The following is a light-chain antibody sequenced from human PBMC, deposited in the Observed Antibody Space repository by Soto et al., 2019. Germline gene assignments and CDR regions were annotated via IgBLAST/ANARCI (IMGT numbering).Light chain of an antibody. V-gene: IGKV1-8*01. J-gene: IGKJ3*01. CDR1: QGISSY. CDR3: QQYYSYPRT. Sequence: AIRMTQSPSSLSASTGDRVTIICRASQGISSYLAWYRQKPGKAPKLLIYAASTLQSGVPSSFSGSRSGTDFTLTISCLQSEDFATYYCQQYYSYPRTFGPGTKVDIK. CDR2: AAS.